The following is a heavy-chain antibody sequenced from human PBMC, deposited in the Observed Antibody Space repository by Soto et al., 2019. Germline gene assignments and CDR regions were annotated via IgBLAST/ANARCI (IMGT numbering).Heavy chain of an antibody. D-gene: IGHD6-19*01. CDR1: GFTFSNYA. CDR2: ISGSGDTP. J-gene: IGHJ4*02. CDR3: AKEGTSGLYYFDY. Sequence: GGSLRLSCAASGFTFSNYAISWVRQAPGKGLEWVSIISGSGDTPYYADSVKGRFTISRDNSRNTLYLQMNSLRAGDSAKYYCAKEGTSGLYYFDYWGPRTPVTVSS. V-gene: IGHV3-23*01.